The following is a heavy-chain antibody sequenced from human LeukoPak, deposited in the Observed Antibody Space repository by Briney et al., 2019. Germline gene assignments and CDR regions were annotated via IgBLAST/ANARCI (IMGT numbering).Heavy chain of an antibody. D-gene: IGHD3-22*01. V-gene: IGHV4-4*07. J-gene: IGHJ3*02. CDR1: GGSISSYY. CDR3: AREIRYYYDSSGPKRPGTDAFDI. CDR2: IYTSGST. Sequence: SETLSLTCTVSGGSISSYYWSWIRQPAGKGLEWIGRIYTSGSTNYNPSLKSRVAMSVDTSKNQFSLKLSSVTAEDTAVYYCAREIRYYYDSSGPKRPGTDAFDIWGQGTMVTVSS.